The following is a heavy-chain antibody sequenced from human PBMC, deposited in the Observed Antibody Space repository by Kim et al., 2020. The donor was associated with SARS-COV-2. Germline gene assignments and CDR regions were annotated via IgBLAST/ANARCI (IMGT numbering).Heavy chain of an antibody. D-gene: IGHD3-22*01. Sequence: NYAQKFQDRVNIARERSMSTAYMELSSLRSEDTAMYYCASSGSSGSHFDYWGQGTLVTVSS. CDR3: ASSGSSGSHFDY. J-gene: IGHJ4*02. V-gene: IGHV1-45*02.